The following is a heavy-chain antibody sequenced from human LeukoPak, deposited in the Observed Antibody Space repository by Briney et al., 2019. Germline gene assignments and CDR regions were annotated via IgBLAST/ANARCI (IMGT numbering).Heavy chain of an antibody. V-gene: IGHV3-53*01. Sequence: GGSLRLSCEASGFTVTSNYMSWVRQAPGKGLEWVSVIYSGGSTYYADSVKGRFTISRDISKNTVYLQMNSLRAEDTAVYYCAREGSHYYDSSGYYINPFDYRGQGTLVTVSS. D-gene: IGHD3-22*01. CDR3: AREGSHYYDSSGYYINPFDY. J-gene: IGHJ4*02. CDR2: IYSGGST. CDR1: GFTVTSNY.